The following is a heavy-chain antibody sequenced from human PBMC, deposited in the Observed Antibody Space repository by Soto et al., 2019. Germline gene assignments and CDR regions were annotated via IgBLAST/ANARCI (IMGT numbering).Heavy chain of an antibody. CDR3: AKAVKYYDRTGYDAFAV. CDR1: GDSISSYF. CDR2: MFHSGRT. J-gene: IGHJ3*01. V-gene: IGHV4-59*01. Sequence: PSETLSLTCTVSGDSISSYFCTWIRQPPWKALEWIGYMFHSGRTNYNPSLTSRVTMSADTSNNQFSLTLTSVTAADTAVYYCAKAVKYYDRTGYDAFAVLGQGIMVAV. D-gene: IGHD3-22*01.